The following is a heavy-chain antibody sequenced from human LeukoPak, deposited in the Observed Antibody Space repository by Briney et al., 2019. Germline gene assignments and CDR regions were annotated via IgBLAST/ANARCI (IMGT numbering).Heavy chain of an antibody. CDR3: AKEGGYGSGFLAY. CDR2: IYYSGST. V-gene: IGHV4-59*01. J-gene: IGHJ4*02. CDR1: GDSISSYY. Sequence: WETLSLTWTVSGDSISSYYGSWIRQPPGKGLGWVGYIYYSGSTTYNPSFKSRVTISVDRSKNQFSLRLTSVTAADTAVYYCAKEGGYGSGFLAYWGQGALVTVSS. D-gene: IGHD3-10*01.